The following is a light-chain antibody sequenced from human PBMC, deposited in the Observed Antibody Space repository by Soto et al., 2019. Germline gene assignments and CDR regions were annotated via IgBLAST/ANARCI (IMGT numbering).Light chain of an antibody. CDR1: QSVSNN. CDR2: GAS. CDR3: QQYNNWPRT. Sequence: EIVMTQSPATLSVSPGERATLSCRASQSVSNNLVWYQQKPGQAPRLLIYGASSRATGIPARFSGSGSGTEFTLTISSLQSEDSEVYYCQQYNNWPRTFGQGTKVDIK. V-gene: IGKV3-15*01. J-gene: IGKJ1*01.